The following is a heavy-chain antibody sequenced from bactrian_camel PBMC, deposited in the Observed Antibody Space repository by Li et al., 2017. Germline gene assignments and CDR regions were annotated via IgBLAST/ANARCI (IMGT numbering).Heavy chain of an antibody. D-gene: IGHD7*01. CDR1: GFTFSEYP. CDR2: IKGNSDRI. Sequence: VQLVESGGGLVQPGGSLRLSCAGSGFTFSEYPMAWVRQAPGKGLEWLSLIKGNSDRIVYADSVKGRFTGSRDNAKNTVYLQMNSLKSEDTALYYCAAGGGPEYTYWGQGTQVTVS. V-gene: IGHV3S40*01. CDR3: AAGGGPEYTY. J-gene: IGHJ4*01.